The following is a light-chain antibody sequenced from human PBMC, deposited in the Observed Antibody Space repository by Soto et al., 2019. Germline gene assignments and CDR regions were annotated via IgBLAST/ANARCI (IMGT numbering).Light chain of an antibody. CDR1: QTISGTY. J-gene: IGKJ1*01. Sequence: EIVLTQSPGTLSLSPGERATLSCRASQTISGTYLAWYQQKPGQAPRLLIYSSSSRAAGVSDRFSGSGSGTDFSLTISRLEPEDFAMYYCQQYGRSPTWTFGQGTKVDIK. V-gene: IGKV3-20*01. CDR2: SSS. CDR3: QQYGRSPTWT.